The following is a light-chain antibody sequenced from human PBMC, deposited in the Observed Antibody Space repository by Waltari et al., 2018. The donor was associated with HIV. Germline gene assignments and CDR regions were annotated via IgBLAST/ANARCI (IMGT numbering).Light chain of an antibody. CDR2: DVS. CDR1: SSDVGGSNY. J-gene: IGLJ3*02. V-gene: IGLV2-14*01. Sequence: QSALTQPASVSGSPGQSIPISCTGTSSDVGGSNYVSWYQQHPGKAPKLMIYDVSNRPSGVSNRFSGSKSGNTASLTISGLQAEDEADYYCSSYTSSSTWVFGGGTKLTVL. CDR3: SSYTSSSTWV.